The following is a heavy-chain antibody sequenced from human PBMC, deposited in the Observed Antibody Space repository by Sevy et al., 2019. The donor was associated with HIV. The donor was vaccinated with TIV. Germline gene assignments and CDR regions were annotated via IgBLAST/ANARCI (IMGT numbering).Heavy chain of an antibody. CDR2: MNPNSGNT. J-gene: IGHJ6*02. V-gene: IGHV1-8*01. D-gene: IGHD3-3*01. Sequence: ASVKVSCKASGYTFTSYDINWVRQATGQGLEWMGWMNPNSGNTGYAQKFQGRVTMTRNTSISTAYMGLSSLRSEDTAVYYCARSYYDFWSGYYVYYYYGMDVWGQGTTVTVSS. CDR1: GYTFTSYD. CDR3: ARSYYDFWSGYYVYYYYGMDV.